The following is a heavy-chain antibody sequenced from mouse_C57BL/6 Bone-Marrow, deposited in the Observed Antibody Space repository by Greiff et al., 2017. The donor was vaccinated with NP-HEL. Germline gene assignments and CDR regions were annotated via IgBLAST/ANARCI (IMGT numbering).Heavy chain of an antibody. CDR1: GYAFSSYW. V-gene: IGHV1-80*01. J-gene: IGHJ2*01. Sequence: VKLQESGAELVKPGASVKISCKASGYAFSSYWMNWVKQRPGKGLEWIGQIYPGDGDTKYNGKFKGKATLTADKSSSTAYMQLSSLTSEDSAVDFGAREGGYYDYDGDYFDYWGQGTTLTVSS. D-gene: IGHD2-4*01. CDR3: AREGGYYDYDGDYFDY. CDR2: IYPGDGDT.